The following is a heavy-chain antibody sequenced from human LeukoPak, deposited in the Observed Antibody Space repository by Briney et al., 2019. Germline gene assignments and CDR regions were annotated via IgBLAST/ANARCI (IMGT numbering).Heavy chain of an antibody. Sequence: GASVKVSCKASGGTFISYAISWVRQAPGQGLEWMGRIIPILGIANYAQKFQGRVTITADKSTSTAYMELSSLRFEDTAVYYCARVIPPGYCSSTSCYRDYYYYYYGMDVWGQGTTVTVSS. CDR3: ARVIPPGYCSSTSCYRDYYYYYYGMDV. CDR2: IIPILGIA. CDR1: GGTFISYA. J-gene: IGHJ6*02. D-gene: IGHD2-2*02. V-gene: IGHV1-69*04.